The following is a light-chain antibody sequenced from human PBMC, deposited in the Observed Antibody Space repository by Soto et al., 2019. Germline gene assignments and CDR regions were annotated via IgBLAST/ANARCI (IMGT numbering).Light chain of an antibody. J-gene: IGLJ2*01. V-gene: IGLV1-44*01. CDR2: SNN. CDR1: SSNIGSNT. Sequence: QSVLTQPPSASGTPGQRVTISCSGSSSNIGSNTVNWYQQLPGTAPKLLIYSNNQRPSGVPVRCSGSKSGTSASLAISGLQSEDESDYYCAAWDDSLNGVVFGGGTQLTVL. CDR3: AAWDDSLNGVV.